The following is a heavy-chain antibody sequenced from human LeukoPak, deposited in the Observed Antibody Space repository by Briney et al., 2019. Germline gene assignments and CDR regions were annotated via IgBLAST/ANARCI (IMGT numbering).Heavy chain of an antibody. J-gene: IGHJ6*03. Sequence: SETLSLTCTVSGGSISSYYWSWIRQPPGKGLEWIGYIHYSGSTNYNPSLKSRVTISVDTSKNQFSLKLSSVTAADTAVYYCARSSGREYYYYYYYMNVWGKGTTVTISS. CDR1: GGSISSYY. D-gene: IGHD6-19*01. CDR2: IHYSGST. CDR3: ARSSGREYYYYYYYMNV. V-gene: IGHV4-59*01.